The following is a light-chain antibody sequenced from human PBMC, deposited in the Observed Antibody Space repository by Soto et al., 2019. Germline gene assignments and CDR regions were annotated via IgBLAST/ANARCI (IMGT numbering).Light chain of an antibody. V-gene: IGLV2-14*01. J-gene: IGLJ3*02. CDR3: NSYTSTSAHVL. CDR1: GSDVGGYNY. Sequence: QSVLTQPASVSGSPGQSITISCTGTGSDVGGYNYVSWYQQHPGKAPKLLIYEVTNRPSGISSRFSGSKSVNTASLTISGLQAEDEAHYYCNSYTSTSAHVLFGGGTKVTAL. CDR2: EVT.